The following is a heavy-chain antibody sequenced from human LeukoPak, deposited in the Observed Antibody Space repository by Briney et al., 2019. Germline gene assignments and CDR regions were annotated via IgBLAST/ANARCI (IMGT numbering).Heavy chain of an antibody. Sequence: SETLSLTCAVYGGSFSGYYWSWIRQPPGKGLEWIGEINHSGSTNYNPSLKSRVTISVDTSKNQFSLKLSSATAADTAVYYCARGVKGYCSGGSCYYLSWFDPWGQGTLVTVSS. V-gene: IGHV4-34*01. D-gene: IGHD2-15*01. CDR1: GGSFSGYY. CDR3: ARGVKGYCSGGSCYYLSWFDP. CDR2: INHSGST. J-gene: IGHJ5*02.